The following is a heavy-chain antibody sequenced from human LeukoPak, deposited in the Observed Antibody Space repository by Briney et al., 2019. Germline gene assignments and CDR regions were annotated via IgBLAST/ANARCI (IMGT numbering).Heavy chain of an antibody. J-gene: IGHJ6*03. CDR3: ARSKRQNYYYYYMDV. CDR1: GGSISSHY. Sequence: SETLSPTCTVSGGSISSHYWSWIRQPPGKELEWIGYIYYSGSTNYNPSLKSRVTISVDTSKNQFSLKLSSMTAADTAVYYCARSKRQNYYYYYMDVWGKGTTVTVSS. V-gene: IGHV4-59*11. CDR2: IYYSGST.